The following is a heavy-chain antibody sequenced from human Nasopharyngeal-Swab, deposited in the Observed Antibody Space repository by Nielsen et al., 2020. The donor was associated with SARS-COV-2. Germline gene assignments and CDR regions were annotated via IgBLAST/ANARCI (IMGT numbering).Heavy chain of an antibody. Sequence: GESLKISFAASGFTFSSHWMHWVRQAPGKGLVWVSRINSDGSSTRDADSVKGRFTISRDNAKNTLYLQMNSLRAEDTAVYYCARPGSSGSYDAFDIWGQGTMVTVSS. J-gene: IGHJ3*02. CDR1: GFTFSSHW. CDR3: ARPGSSGSYDAFDI. D-gene: IGHD6-19*01. CDR2: INSDGSST. V-gene: IGHV3-74*01.